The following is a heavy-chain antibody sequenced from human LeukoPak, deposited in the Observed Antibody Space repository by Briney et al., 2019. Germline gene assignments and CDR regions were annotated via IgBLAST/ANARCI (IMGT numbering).Heavy chain of an antibody. V-gene: IGHV4-34*01. CDR2: INHSGST. CDR1: GGSFSGYY. Sequence: SETLSLTCAVYGGSFSGYYWSWIRQPPGKGLEWIGEINHSGSTNYNPSLKSRVTISVDTSKNQFSLKLSSVTAADTAVYYCARPRDGYNYGGFDYWGQGTMVTVSS. D-gene: IGHD5-24*01. J-gene: IGHJ4*02. CDR3: ARPRDGYNYGGFDY.